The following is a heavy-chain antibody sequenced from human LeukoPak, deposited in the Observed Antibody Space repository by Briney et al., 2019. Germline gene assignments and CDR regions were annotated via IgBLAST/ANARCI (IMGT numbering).Heavy chain of an antibody. CDR3: ARLYYDSLDY. D-gene: IGHD3-22*01. CDR2: IKSKAQSYAT. CDR1: GFTFSGSA. J-gene: IGHJ4*02. V-gene: IGHV3-73*01. Sequence: GGSLRLSCAASGFTFSGSAIHWVRQASGRGLEWVGRIKSKAQSYATAYAASVNGRFTISRDDSKNTAYLQMNSLMTEDTAVYYCARLYYDSLDYWGQGTPVTVSS.